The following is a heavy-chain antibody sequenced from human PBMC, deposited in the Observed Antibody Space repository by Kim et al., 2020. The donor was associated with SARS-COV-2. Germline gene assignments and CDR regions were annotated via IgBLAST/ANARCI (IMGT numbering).Heavy chain of an antibody. J-gene: IGHJ6*02. CDR2: IYYSGST. D-gene: IGHD2-15*01. CDR1: GGSISSSSYY. CDR3: AGLIKPYCSGGSCYPLYYYYGMDV. V-gene: IGHV4-39*01. Sequence: SETLSLTCTVSGGSISSSSYYWGWIRQPPGKGLEWIGSIYYSGSTYYNPSLKSRVTISVDTSKNQFSLKLSSVTAADTAVYYCAGLIKPYCSGGSCYPLYYYYGMDVWDQGTTVTVSS.